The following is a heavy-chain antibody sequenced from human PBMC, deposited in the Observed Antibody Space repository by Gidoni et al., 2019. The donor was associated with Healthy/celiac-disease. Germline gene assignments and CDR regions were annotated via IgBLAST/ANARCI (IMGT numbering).Heavy chain of an antibody. V-gene: IGHV3-72*01. J-gene: IGHJ5*02. CDR2: TRNKANSYTT. D-gene: IGHD2-2*01. CDR1: GFTFSDHY. Sequence: EVQLVESGGGLVQPGGSLRLSCAASGFTFSDHYMDWVRQAPGKGLEWVGRTRNKANSYTTEYAASVKGRFTISRDDSKNSLYLQMNSLKTEDTAVYYCARVLGYCSSTSCYSWFDPWGQGTLVTVSS. CDR3: ARVLGYCSSTSCYSWFDP.